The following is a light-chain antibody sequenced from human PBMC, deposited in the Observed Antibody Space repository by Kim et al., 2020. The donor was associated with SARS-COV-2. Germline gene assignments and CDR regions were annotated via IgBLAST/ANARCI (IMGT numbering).Light chain of an antibody. CDR1: SSDVGGYKY. Sequence: GQSVTFSCTGTSSDVGGYKYVSWYQQHPGKAPKLMIYDVSKRPSGVPDRFSGSKSGNTASLTISGLQAEDEADYYCCSYAGSYTWVFGGGTKLTVL. CDR3: CSYAGSYTWV. CDR2: DVS. V-gene: IGLV2-11*01. J-gene: IGLJ3*02.